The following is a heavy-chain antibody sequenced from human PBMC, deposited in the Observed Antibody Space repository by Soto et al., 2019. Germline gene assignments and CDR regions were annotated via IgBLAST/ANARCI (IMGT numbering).Heavy chain of an antibody. D-gene: IGHD3-3*01. CDR1: GFTFSSYW. J-gene: IGHJ5*02. Sequence: GGSLRLSCAASGFTFSSYWMSWVRQAPGKGLEWVSYISSSSSTIYYADSVKGRFTISRDNAKNSLYLQMNSLRDEDTAVYYCARESRFLEWLSLNWFDPWGQGTLVTVSS. CDR3: ARESRFLEWLSLNWFDP. CDR2: ISSSSSTI. V-gene: IGHV3-48*02.